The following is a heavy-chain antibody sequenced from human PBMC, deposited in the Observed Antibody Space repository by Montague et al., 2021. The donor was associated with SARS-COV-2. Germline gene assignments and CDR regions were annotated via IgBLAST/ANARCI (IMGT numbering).Heavy chain of an antibody. V-gene: IGHV4-4*02. CDR3: ARQIQQVVLSPAKLTNWFDP. CDR1: GASITSSNW. D-gene: IGHD2-15*01. CDR2: FYHSGST. J-gene: IGHJ5*01. Sequence: SETLSLTCTVSGASITSSNWWNWVRQPPGKGLEWIGQFYHSGSTNYNPSLKSRLTLSLDKSKNQFSLNLSSVTAADTAVYYCARQIQQVVLSPAKLTNWFDPWGLGTLVTVAS.